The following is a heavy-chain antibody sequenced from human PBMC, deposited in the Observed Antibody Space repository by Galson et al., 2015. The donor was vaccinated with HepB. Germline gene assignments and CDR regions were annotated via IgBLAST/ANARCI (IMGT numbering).Heavy chain of an antibody. CDR1: GSTFGNFG. V-gene: IGHV3-30*02. CDR3: AKDNTAGSSWYYAHDS. D-gene: IGHD6-13*01. CDR2: LRYDGNTT. Sequence: SLRLSCAGSGSTFGNFGMHWVRQAPGKGLEWVAFLRYDGNTTYYADSAKGRFTISRDNSKSTLYLQMNSLRPNDTAVYYCAKDNTAGSSWYYAHDSWGQGTRVTVSS. J-gene: IGHJ4*02.